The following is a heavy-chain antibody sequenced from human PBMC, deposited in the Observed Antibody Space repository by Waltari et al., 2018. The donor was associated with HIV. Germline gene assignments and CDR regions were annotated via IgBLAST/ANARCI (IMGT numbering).Heavy chain of an antibody. V-gene: IGHV5-51*01. D-gene: IGHD1-26*01. CDR1: RSDFNRQR. CDR3: ARLRGAEWDFVADL. Sequence: VLLAPPCAEVKKTGEAPKTCCRGSRSDFNRQRSACVRQVPGRGLDFMGIFFPGDWDTKFSPSFQGRVTMSVDGSITTAYLQWSSLRASDSAIYYCARLRGAEWDFVADLWGQGTPVTVSS. J-gene: IGHJ5*02. CDR2: FFPGDWDT.